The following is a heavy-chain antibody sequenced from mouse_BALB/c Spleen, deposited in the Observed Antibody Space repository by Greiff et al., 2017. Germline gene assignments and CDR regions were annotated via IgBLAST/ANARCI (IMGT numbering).Heavy chain of an antibody. V-gene: IGHV5-17*02. Sequence: EVKLVESGGGLVQPGGSRKLSRAASGFTFSSLGMHWVRQAPEKGLEWVAYISSGSSTIYYADTVKGRFTISRDNPKNTLFLQMTSLRSEDTAMYYGARGGMITTFAYWGQGTLVTVSA. CDR1: GFTFSSLG. CDR2: ISSGSSTI. D-gene: IGHD2-4*01. J-gene: IGHJ3*01. CDR3: ARGGMITTFAY.